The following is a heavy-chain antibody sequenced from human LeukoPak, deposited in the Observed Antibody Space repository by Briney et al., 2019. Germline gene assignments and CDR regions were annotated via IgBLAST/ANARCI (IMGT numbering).Heavy chain of an antibody. V-gene: IGHV3-49*04. CDR3: TRAYCGGDCYFQH. CDR2: IGSKAYGGTT. J-gene: IGHJ1*01. D-gene: IGHD2-21*02. CDR1: GFSIGDYA. Sequence: PGRSLRLSCTASGFSIGDYAMSWVRQAPGKGLEWVVFIGSKAYGGTTEYAASVRGRFTISRDDSKSIAYLQMNSLKTEDTAVYYCTRAYCGGDCYFQHWGQGTLVTVSS.